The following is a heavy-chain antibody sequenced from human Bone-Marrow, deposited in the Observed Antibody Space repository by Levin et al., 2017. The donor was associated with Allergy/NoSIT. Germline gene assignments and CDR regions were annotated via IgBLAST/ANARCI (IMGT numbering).Heavy chain of an antibody. V-gene: IGHV3-7*01. D-gene: IGHD3-3*01. CDR2: IHPTGEKE. J-gene: IGHJ4*02. Sequence: GGSLRLSCDASSLDFDTFDTFWMTWVRQAPGKGLQWVANIHPTGEKENYVESARGRFTISRDNAQRSLYLQMDRLRPDDTALYYCARVPSHDFWSTYYGRRHFDYWGQGDLVTVS. CDR1: SLDFDTFDTFW. CDR3: ARVPSHDFWSTYYGRRHFDY.